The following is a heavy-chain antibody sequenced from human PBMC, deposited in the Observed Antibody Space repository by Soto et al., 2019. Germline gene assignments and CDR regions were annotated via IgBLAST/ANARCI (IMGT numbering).Heavy chain of an antibody. Sequence: QVQLVQSGAEVKKPGSSVKVSCKASGGTFSSYAISWVRQAPGQGLEWMGGIIPIFGTANYAQKFQARVTITADESTSTAYMELSSLSTEDTAVYYCARIVPIGPRGRNLVATIRDGMDVWGQGTTVTVSS. J-gene: IGHJ6*02. CDR2: IIPIFGTA. CDR3: ARIVPIGPRGRNLVATIRDGMDV. D-gene: IGHD5-12*01. CDR1: GGTFSSYA. V-gene: IGHV1-69*12.